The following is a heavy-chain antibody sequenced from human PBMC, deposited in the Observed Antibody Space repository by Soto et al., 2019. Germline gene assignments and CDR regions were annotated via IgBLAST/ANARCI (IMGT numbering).Heavy chain of an antibody. Sequence: QITLKESGPTLVKPTQTLTLTCTFSGFLLSTSGVGVAWIRQPPGKALEWLSLIYWDDDKRYSPSLKSRLTITKDTSKNQVVLTVNNMDPVDTATYYCAHTPEGASRIRGTGRYFQHWGQGTLVTVSS. CDR1: GFLLSTSGVG. D-gene: IGHD3-10*01. CDR2: IYWDDDK. V-gene: IGHV2-5*02. CDR3: AHTPEGASRIRGTGRYFQH. J-gene: IGHJ1*01.